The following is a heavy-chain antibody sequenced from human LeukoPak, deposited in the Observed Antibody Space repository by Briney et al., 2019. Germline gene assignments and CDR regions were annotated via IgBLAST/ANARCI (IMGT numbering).Heavy chain of an antibody. CDR2: INPNSGGT. CDR1: GYTFTGYY. V-gene: IGHV1-2*02. J-gene: IGHJ4*02. D-gene: IGHD3-16*02. Sequence: ASVKVSCKASGYTFTGYYMHWVRQAPGRGLEWMGWINPNSGGTNYAQKFQGRVTMTRDTSISTAYMELSRLRSDDTAVYYCASMITFGGVIVDYFDYWGQGTLVTVSS. CDR3: ASMITFGGVIVDYFDY.